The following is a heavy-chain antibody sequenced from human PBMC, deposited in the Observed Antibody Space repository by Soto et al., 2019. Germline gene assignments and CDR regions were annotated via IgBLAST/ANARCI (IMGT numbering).Heavy chain of an antibody. Sequence: ASVKVSCKESGYTFTSYGISWVRQAPGQGLEWMGWISAYNGNTNYAQKLQGRVTMTTDTSTSTAYMELRSLRSDDTAVYYCVREAATVNFGRYYYYGMDVWGQGTTVTVSS. J-gene: IGHJ6*02. CDR3: VREAATVNFGRYYYYGMDV. CDR1: GYTFTSYG. D-gene: IGHD4-17*01. CDR2: ISAYNGNT. V-gene: IGHV1-18*01.